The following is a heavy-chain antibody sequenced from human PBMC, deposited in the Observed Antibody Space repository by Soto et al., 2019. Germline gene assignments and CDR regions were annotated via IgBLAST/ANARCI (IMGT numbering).Heavy chain of an antibody. V-gene: IGHV3-21*01. CDR2: ISSSSGYI. CDR3: ARHDRGYYYYYGLGV. Sequence: PGGSLRLSCEASGFSFSTFSMNWVRQAPGKGLEYVSVISSSSGYIYYADSVKGRFTVSRDNARNTLFLQMSGLREEDTAVYYCARHDRGYYYYYGLGVWGQGTTVTVSS. D-gene: IGHD3-3*01. J-gene: IGHJ6*02. CDR1: GFSFSTFS.